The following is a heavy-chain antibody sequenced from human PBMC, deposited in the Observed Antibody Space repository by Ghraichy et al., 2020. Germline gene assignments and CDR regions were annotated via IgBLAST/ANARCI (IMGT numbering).Heavy chain of an antibody. D-gene: IGHD4-17*01. J-gene: IGHJ4*02. V-gene: IGHV4-34*01. Sequence: SETLSLTCAVYGGSFSKYYWSWIRQPPGKGLEWIGEVSHSRNTTYNPSLASRVTVPVDTSKNQLSLKLNSVTAADTAVYFCARWTFGDYGKTQYWGQGTLVSVSS. CDR2: VSHSRNT. CDR3: ARWTFGDYGKTQY. CDR1: GGSFSKYY.